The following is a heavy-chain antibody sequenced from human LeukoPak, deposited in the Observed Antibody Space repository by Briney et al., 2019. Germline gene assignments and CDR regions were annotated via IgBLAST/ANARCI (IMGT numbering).Heavy chain of an antibody. D-gene: IGHD3-22*01. CDR2: IYYSGST. J-gene: IGHJ3*02. Sequence: SETLSLTCTVSGVSTSSGGYYWSWIRQHPGKGLEWIGYIYYSGSTYYNPSLKSRVTISVDTSKNQFSLKLSSVTAADTAVYYCARIPEAYYYDSSGYGGFDIWGQGTMVTVSS. V-gene: IGHV4-31*03. CDR1: GVSTSSGGYY. CDR3: ARIPEAYYYDSSGYGGFDI.